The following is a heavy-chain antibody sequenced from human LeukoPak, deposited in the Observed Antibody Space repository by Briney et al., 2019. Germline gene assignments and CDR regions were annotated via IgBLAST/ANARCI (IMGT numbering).Heavy chain of an antibody. CDR1: GFALSSYS. V-gene: IGHV3-48*02. D-gene: IGHD6-13*01. CDR3: ASGYSSTWYWYFDY. Sequence: GGSLRLSCAASGFALSSYSMNWVRQAPGKGLEWVSYINNSSTSINYADSVKGRFTISRDNAKNSLYLQMNSLRDEDTAVYYCASGYSSTWYWYFDYWGQGTLVTVSS. J-gene: IGHJ4*02. CDR2: INNSSTSI.